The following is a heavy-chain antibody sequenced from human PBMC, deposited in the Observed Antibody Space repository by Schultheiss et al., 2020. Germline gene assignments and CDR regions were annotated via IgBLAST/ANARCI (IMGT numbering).Heavy chain of an antibody. J-gene: IGHJ4*02. V-gene: IGHV3-9*01. CDR2: ISWNSGSI. Sequence: SLKISCAASGFTFDDYAMHWVRQVPGKGLEWVSGISWNSGSIGYADSVKGRFTISRDNAKNSLYLQMNSLRAEDTALYYCAKASDYDILTGPVDYWGQGTLVNVYS. CDR1: GFTFDDYA. D-gene: IGHD3-9*01. CDR3: AKASDYDILTGPVDY.